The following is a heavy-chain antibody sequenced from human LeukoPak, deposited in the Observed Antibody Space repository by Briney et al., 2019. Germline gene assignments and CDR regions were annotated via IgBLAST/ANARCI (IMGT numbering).Heavy chain of an antibody. CDR3: ATTLTGYYYGWYFDL. Sequence: ASVKVSCKASGGTFISYAISWVRQAPGQGLEWMGGIIPIFGTANYAQKFQGRVTITADESTSTAYMELSSLRSEDTAVYYCATTLTGYYYGWYFDLWGRGTLVTVSS. J-gene: IGHJ2*01. V-gene: IGHV1-69*13. CDR1: GGTFISYA. CDR2: IIPIFGTA. D-gene: IGHD3-22*01.